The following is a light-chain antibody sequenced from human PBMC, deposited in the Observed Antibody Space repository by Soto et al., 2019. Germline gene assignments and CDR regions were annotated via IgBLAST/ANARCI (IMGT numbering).Light chain of an antibody. CDR1: SSDVGSYDY. CDR2: NVN. Sequence: QSVLIQPPSVSGSPGQSVTISCTGTSSDVGSYDYVSWYQQHPGTVPKPMIYNVNTQPSGVPDRFSGSKSGTTASMTISGLQPEDYLHYHACSYTRRAFYGFRTGTRVPLL. CDR3: CSYTRRAFYG. V-gene: IGLV2-11*01. J-gene: IGLJ1*01.